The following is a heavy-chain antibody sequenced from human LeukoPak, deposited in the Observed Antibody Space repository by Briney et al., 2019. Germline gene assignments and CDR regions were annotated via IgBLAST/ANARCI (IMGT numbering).Heavy chain of an antibody. CDR3: ARLRDHGDYVVLAY. J-gene: IGHJ4*02. V-gene: IGHV1-69*06. D-gene: IGHD4-17*01. CDR2: IIPIFGTA. CDR1: GGTFSSYA. Sequence: SVKVSCKASGGTFSSYAISWVRQAPGQGLEWMGGIIPIFGTANYAQKFQGRVTITADKSTSTAYKELSSLRSEDTAVYYCARLRDHGDYVVLAYWGQGTLVTVSS.